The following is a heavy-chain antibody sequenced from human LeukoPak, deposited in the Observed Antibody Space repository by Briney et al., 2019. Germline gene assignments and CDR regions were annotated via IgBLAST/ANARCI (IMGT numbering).Heavy chain of an antibody. Sequence: GGSLRLSCAASGFTFDDYAMHWVRQAPGKGLEWVSGISWNSGSIGYADSVKGRFTISRDNAKNSLYLQMNSLRAEDTALYYCAKDMGAAGSPIFDYWGQGTLVTVSS. CDR1: GFTFDDYA. V-gene: IGHV3-9*01. CDR2: ISWNSGSI. CDR3: AKDMGAAGSPIFDY. D-gene: IGHD6-13*01. J-gene: IGHJ4*02.